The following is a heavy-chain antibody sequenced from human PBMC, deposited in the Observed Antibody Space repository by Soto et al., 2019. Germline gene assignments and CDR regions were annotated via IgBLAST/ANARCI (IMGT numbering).Heavy chain of an antibody. V-gene: IGHV4-34*01. Sequence: QVQLRQWGAGLLKPSETLVLTCAVSGGSFTDYYWGWIRQSPGKGLEWIGEINHSASSTYNPSLASRVTILVDTSKKQFSLRRTSVTAADTAMYYCARGEYESSGLYSWAPLGFDVWGQGTTVTVSS. CDR1: GGSFTDYY. D-gene: IGHD3-22*01. J-gene: IGHJ6*02. CDR2: INHSASS. CDR3: ARGEYESSGLYSWAPLGFDV.